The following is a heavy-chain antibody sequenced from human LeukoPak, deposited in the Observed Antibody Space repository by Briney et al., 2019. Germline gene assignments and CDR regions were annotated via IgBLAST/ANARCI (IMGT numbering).Heavy chain of an antibody. D-gene: IGHD3-10*01. J-gene: IGHJ4*02. Sequence: GASVKVSCKASGYTFTGYYMHWVRQAPGQGLEWMGWTNPNSGGTNYAQKFQGRVTMTRDTSISTAYMELSRLRSDDTAVYYCAGSVATHYYGSGSYYNDWWAFDYWGQGTLVTVSS. CDR3: AGSVATHYYGSGSYYNDWWAFDY. CDR1: GYTFTGYY. V-gene: IGHV1-2*02. CDR2: TNPNSGGT.